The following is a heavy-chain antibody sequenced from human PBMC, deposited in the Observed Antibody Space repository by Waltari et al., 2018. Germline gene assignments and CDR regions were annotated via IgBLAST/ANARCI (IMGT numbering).Heavy chain of an antibody. CDR2: IYHSGST. CDR1: GYSISSGYY. Sequence: QVQLQESGPGLVKPSETLSLTCAVSGYSISSGYYWGWLRQPPGKGLEWIGSIYHSGSTYYNPSLKSRVTISVDTSKNQFSLKLSSVTAADTAVYYCARIYCSSTSCYCLDWGQGTLVTVSS. D-gene: IGHD2-2*01. CDR3: ARIYCSSTSCYCLD. J-gene: IGHJ4*02. V-gene: IGHV4-38-2*01.